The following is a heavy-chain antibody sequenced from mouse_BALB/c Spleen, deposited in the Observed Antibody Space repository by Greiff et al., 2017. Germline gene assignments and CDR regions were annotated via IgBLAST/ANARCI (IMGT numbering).Heavy chain of an antibody. CDR2: INPSTGYT. J-gene: IGHJ2*01. V-gene: IGHV1-7*01. CDR1: GYTFTSYW. D-gene: IGHD3-2*01. CDR3: ARSGRQIGSVLFDY. Sequence: QVQLQQSGAELAKPGASVKMSCKASGYTFTSYWMHWVKQRPGQGLEWIGYINPSTGYTEYNQKFKDKATLTADKSSSTAYMQLSSLTSEDSAVYYCARSGRQIGSVLFDYWGQGTTLTGAS.